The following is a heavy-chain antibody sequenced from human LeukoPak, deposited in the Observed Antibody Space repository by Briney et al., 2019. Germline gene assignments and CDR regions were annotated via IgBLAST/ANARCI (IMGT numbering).Heavy chain of an antibody. Sequence: GGSLRLSCAASGFTFDDYAMHRVRQAPGKGLEWVSGISWNSGSIGYADSVKGRFTISRDNAKNSLYLQMNSLRAEDTALYYCAKDSGSGWYEDYFDYWGQGTLVTVSS. V-gene: IGHV3-9*01. CDR1: GFTFDDYA. D-gene: IGHD6-19*01. CDR3: AKDSGSGWYEDYFDY. J-gene: IGHJ4*02. CDR2: ISWNSGSI.